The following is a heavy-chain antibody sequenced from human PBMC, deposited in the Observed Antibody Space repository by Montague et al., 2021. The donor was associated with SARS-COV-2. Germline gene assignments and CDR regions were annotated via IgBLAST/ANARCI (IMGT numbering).Heavy chain of an antibody. CDR1: SGSISTGHH. V-gene: IGHV4-31*03. J-gene: IGHJ6*02. Sequence: SQTLSLTCSVSSGSISTGHHWSWIRQHPMKGLEWIGYIYYSGSTYYNPSFKGRVTISIVAAKNQFSLELTSMTAADTAVYYCARDHGQWFGELWGHGLDVGGQGTTVIVSS. CDR3: ARDHGQWFGELWGHGLDV. CDR2: IYYSGST. D-gene: IGHD3-10*01.